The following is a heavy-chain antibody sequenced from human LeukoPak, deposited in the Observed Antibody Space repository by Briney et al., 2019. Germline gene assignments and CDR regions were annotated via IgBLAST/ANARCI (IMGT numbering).Heavy chain of an antibody. CDR3: ARTREWLLIMSAYDI. CDR2: INPNSGDT. Sequence: GASVKVSCKASGYTFTGYYMHWLRQAPGQGLEWMGWINPNSGDTNYRHKFQGRVTMTRDTSINTAYMELSRLRSDDTALYYCARTREWLLIMSAYDIWGQGTVVTVSS. CDR1: GYTFTGYY. V-gene: IGHV1-2*02. J-gene: IGHJ3*02. D-gene: IGHD3-3*01.